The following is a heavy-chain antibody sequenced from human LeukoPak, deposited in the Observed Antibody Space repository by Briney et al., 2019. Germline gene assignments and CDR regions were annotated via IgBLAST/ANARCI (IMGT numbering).Heavy chain of an antibody. CDR2: ISSSGSTI. CDR1: GFTFSSYE. V-gene: IGHV3-48*03. D-gene: IGHD3-10*01. CDR3: ARDSGVDYFDY. Sequence: SGGSLRLSCAASGFTFSSYEMNWVRQAPGKGLEWVSYISSSGSTIYYADPVKGRFTISRDNAKNSLYLQMNSLRAEDTAVYYCARDSGVDYFDYWGQGTLVTVSS. J-gene: IGHJ4*02.